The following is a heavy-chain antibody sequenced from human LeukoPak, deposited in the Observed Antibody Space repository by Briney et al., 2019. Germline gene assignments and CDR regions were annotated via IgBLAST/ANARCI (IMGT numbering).Heavy chain of an antibody. J-gene: IGHJ6*03. CDR1: GFTFSSYV. Sequence: GGSLRLSCAASGFTFSSYVMHWVRQAPGKGLEWVAIISYDGSNEYYADSVKGRSSISRDSSKNILYLQMNSLRAEDTAVYYCAKDRCSNGVGCYYYYMDVWGKGTTVTISS. CDR3: AKDRCSNGVGCYYYYMDV. D-gene: IGHD2-8*01. V-gene: IGHV3-30*04. CDR2: ISYDGSNE.